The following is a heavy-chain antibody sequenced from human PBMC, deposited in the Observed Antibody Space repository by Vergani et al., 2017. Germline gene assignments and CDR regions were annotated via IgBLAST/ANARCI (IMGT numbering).Heavy chain of an antibody. V-gene: IGHV3-21*04. Sequence: EVQLVESGGGLVKPGGSLRLSCAASGFTFSSYSMNWVRQAPGKGLEWVSSISSSSSYIYYADSVKGRFTISRDNAKNSLYLQMNSLRAEDTAVYYCAKDSGYSSGWYVFDYWGQGTLVTVSS. CDR1: GFTFSSYS. CDR2: ISSSSSYI. CDR3: AKDSGYSSGWYVFDY. J-gene: IGHJ4*02. D-gene: IGHD6-19*01.